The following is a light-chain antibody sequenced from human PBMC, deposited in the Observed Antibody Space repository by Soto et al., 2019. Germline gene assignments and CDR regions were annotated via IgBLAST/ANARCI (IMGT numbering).Light chain of an antibody. J-gene: IGLJ1*01. CDR3: CSYVGSSTYV. Sequence: QSVLTQPASVSGSPGQSITISCTGTSSDVGGYKYVSWYQQHPGKAPKLMVYEGTKRPSGVSNRFSGSKSGNTASLTISGLQAEDEADYYCCSYVGSSTYVFGTGTKVTVL. CDR1: SSDVGGYKY. V-gene: IGLV2-23*01. CDR2: EGT.